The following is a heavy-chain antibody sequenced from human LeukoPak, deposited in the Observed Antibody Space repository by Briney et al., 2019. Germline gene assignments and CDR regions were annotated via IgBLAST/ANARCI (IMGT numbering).Heavy chain of an antibody. CDR3: AKGSSYCSDTRPHYSSSTAV. D-gene: IGHD2-15*01. Sequence: GGSPRLSCAASGFTFSRHGMHWVRQAPGKGLEWVAFIRYDGSEKYYANSVKGRFIISRDNSENTLYLQLNSLRPEDTAVYSCAKGSSYCSDTRPHYSSSTAVSRKGPTVLLSS. CDR2: IRYDGSEK. CDR1: GFTFSRHG. V-gene: IGHV3-30*02. J-gene: IGHJ6*03.